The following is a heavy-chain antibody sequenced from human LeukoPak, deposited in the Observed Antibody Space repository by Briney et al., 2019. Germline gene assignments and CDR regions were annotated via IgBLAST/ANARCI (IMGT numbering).Heavy chain of an antibody. CDR1: GFTFSNYW. CDR3: ARKGVTGDACDM. J-gene: IGHJ3*02. CDR2: IKHDGSQK. Sequence: PGGCLRLSCEVSGFTFSNYWMVCVPEAPGHGPEGGDNIKHDGSQKYCVDSVRGRFAIAKDNDKISLYLQMSSLSVEDTAMYCCARKGVTGDACDMLGQGTMVTVSS. V-gene: IGHV3-7*03. D-gene: IGHD1-14*01.